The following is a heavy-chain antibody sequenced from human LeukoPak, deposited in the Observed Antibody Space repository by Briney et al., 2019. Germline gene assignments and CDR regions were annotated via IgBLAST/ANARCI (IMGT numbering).Heavy chain of an antibody. D-gene: IGHD6-19*01. CDR1: GGSISSYY. CDR3: ERGDSGWYPGLGFDY. J-gene: IGHJ4*02. Sequence: SETLSLTCTVSGGSISSYYWSWIRQPAGKGLEWIGRIYTSGSTNYNPSLKSRVTMSVDTSKNQFSLKLSSVTASDTAVYYCERGDSGWYPGLGFDYWGQGTLVTVSS. CDR2: IYTSGST. V-gene: IGHV4-4*07.